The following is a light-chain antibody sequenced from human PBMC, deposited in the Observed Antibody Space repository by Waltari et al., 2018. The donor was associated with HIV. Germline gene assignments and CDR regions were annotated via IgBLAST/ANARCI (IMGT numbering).Light chain of an antibody. CDR3: QQYSTSPFT. J-gene: IGKJ5*01. V-gene: IGKV3-20*01. CDR1: QSVSSTY. Sequence: ENVLTQSPGALSLSPGERATLSCRASQSVSSTYMAWYQQRPGQAPRLLIYGASSRAPGIPDRFLGSGSGTDFTLTINRLEPEDFAVYYCQQYSTSPFTLGQGTRLEIK. CDR2: GAS.